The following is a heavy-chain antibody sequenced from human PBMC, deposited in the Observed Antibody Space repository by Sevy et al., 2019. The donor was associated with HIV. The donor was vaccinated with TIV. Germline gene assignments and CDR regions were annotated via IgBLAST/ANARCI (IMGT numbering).Heavy chain of an antibody. J-gene: IGHJ4*02. CDR1: GFTFSDYA. CDR3: TRDLYGSGWFYFDY. CDR2: IKTNTYGGTT. V-gene: IGHV3-49*04. Sequence: GGSLRLSCTASGFTFSDYAMSWVRQAPGKGLEWVGFIKTNTYGGTTEYAASVKGRFSISRDDSKNIAYLQMNSLKTEDTAVYYCTRDLYGSGWFYFDYWGQGTLVTVSS. D-gene: IGHD6-19*01.